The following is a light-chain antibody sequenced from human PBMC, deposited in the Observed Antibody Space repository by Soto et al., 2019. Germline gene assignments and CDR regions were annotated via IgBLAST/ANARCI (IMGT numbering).Light chain of an antibody. CDR1: QSMSSW. J-gene: IGKJ1*01. V-gene: IGKV1-5*01. CDR2: DAS. Sequence: IGVTKITCSLDACVGDRVTITRRASQSMSSWLAWYQQKPGKAPKLLIYDASSLESGVPSRFSGSGSGTEFTLTISSLQPDDFATYYCQQYNSHSAAFGQGTKVDI. CDR3: QQYNSHSAA.